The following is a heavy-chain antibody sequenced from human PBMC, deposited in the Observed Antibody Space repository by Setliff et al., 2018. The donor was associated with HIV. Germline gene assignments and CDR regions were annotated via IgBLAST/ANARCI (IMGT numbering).Heavy chain of an antibody. CDR2: SRNKANSYST. D-gene: IGHD3-10*01. CDR3: VRDVAATNMVRGMLYHYYYMDV. CDR1: GFTFSTYA. V-gene: IGHV3-72*01. J-gene: IGHJ6*03. Sequence: GGSLRLSCAGFGFTFSTYAMSWVRQAPGKGPEWIARSRNKANSYSTEYAASVKGRFTISRDESESSLYLQMNSLKTEDTAVYYCVRDVAATNMVRGMLYHYYYMDVWGKGTTVTVSS.